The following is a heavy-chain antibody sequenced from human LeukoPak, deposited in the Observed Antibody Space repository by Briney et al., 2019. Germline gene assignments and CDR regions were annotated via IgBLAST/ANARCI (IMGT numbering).Heavy chain of an antibody. V-gene: IGHV4-31*03. D-gene: IGHD6-6*01. CDR3: ARVRVAARPDDAFDI. J-gene: IGHJ3*02. CDR1: GGSISSGGYY. CDR2: TYYSGST. Sequence: SETLSLTCTVSGGSISSGGYYWSWIRQHPGKGLEWIGYTYYSGSTYYNPSLKSRVTISVDTSKNQFSLKLSSVTAADTAVYYCARVRVAARPDDAFDIWGQGTMVTVSS.